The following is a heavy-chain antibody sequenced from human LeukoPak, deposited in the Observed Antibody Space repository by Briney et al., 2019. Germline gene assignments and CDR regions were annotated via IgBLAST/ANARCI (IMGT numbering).Heavy chain of an antibody. D-gene: IGHD1-26*01. Sequence: PSQTLPLTCTVSGDSISSGDYYWSWIRQPPGKGLEWIGEINHSGSTNYNLSLKSRVTISADTSKNQFSLKLSSVTAADTAVYYCASQEWELLRRFDYWGQGTLVTVSS. J-gene: IGHJ4*02. CDR1: GDSISSGDYY. CDR3: ASQEWELLRRFDY. CDR2: INHSGST. V-gene: IGHV4-30-4*08.